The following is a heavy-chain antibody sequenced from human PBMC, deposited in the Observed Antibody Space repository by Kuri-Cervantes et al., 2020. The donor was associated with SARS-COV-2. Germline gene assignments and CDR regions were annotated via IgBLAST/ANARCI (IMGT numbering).Heavy chain of an antibody. V-gene: IGHV4-59*11. Sequence: SETLSLTCTVSGGSISSHYWSWIRQPPGKGLEWIGYIYYSGITNYNPSLKSRVTISVDTSKNQFSLKLSSVTAADTAVYYCARVSYDILTGYYLSPTFDYWGQGTLVTVSS. D-gene: IGHD3-9*01. CDR2: IYYSGIT. J-gene: IGHJ4*02. CDR3: ARVSYDILTGYYLSPTFDY. CDR1: GGSISSHY.